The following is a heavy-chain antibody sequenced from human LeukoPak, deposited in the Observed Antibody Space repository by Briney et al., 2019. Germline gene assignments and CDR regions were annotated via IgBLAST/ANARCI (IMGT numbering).Heavy chain of an antibody. D-gene: IGHD6-19*01. CDR3: ATIPQLWQWPIPESFDY. J-gene: IGHJ4*02. CDR1: GFTFDDYA. V-gene: IGHV3-9*01. Sequence: GRSLRLSCAASGFTFDDYAMHWVRQAPGKGLEWVSGISWNSGSIGYADSVKGRFTISRDNAKNSLYLQMNSLRAEDTAVYYCATIPQLWQWPIPESFDYWGQGALVTVSS. CDR2: ISWNSGSI.